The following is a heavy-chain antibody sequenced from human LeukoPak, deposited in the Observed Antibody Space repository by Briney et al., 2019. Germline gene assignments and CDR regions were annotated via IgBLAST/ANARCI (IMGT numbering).Heavy chain of an antibody. D-gene: IGHD2-2*01. Sequence: SETLSLTCAVYGGSFSGYYWSWIRQPPGKGLEWIGEINHSGSTNYNPSLKSRVTISVDTSKNQFSLKLSSVTAADTAVYYCARGYCSSTSCYFYYWGQGTLVTVS. V-gene: IGHV4-34*01. CDR2: INHSGST. J-gene: IGHJ4*02. CDR1: GGSFSGYY. CDR3: ARGYCSSTSCYFYY.